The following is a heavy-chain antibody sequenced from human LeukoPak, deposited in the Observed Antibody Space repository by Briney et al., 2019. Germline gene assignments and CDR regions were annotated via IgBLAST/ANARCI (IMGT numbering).Heavy chain of an antibody. D-gene: IGHD2-15*01. CDR3: ARDDGYCSGGSCYGKFDY. Sequence: GASVKVSCKAIGYTFTGYYLHWVRQAPGQGLEWMGWINPNSGATNYAQKFQGRVTMTRDTSISTAYMELSRLRSDDTAVYYRARDDGYCSGGSCYGKFDYWGQGTLVTVSS. CDR2: INPNSGAT. CDR1: GYTFTGYY. J-gene: IGHJ4*02. V-gene: IGHV1-2*02.